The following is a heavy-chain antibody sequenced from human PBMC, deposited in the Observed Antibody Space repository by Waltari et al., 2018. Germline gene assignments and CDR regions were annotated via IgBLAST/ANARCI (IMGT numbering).Heavy chain of an antibody. CDR2: IYSNGYP. V-gene: IGHV3-53*01. CDR3: AREYADSGAIEN. D-gene: IGHD3-22*01. CDR1: AFSVSSSY. J-gene: IGHJ4*02. Sequence: EEHLVESGGGLIQPGGSLRLSCAVSAFSVSSSYRSGVRQTPERGLGWVSDIYSNGYPVYAASVRGRFITSRDISKNILYLQMNSVSAEDTAVYFCAREYADSGAIENWGQGAPVTVSS.